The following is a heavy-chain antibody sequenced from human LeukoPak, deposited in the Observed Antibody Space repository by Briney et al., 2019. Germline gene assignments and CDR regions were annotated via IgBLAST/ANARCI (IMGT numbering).Heavy chain of an antibody. CDR3: AKDHRTYYDFWSGSNWFDP. D-gene: IGHD3-3*01. Sequence: GGSLRLSCAASGFTFSSYAMSWVRQAPGKGLEWVSAISGSGGSTYYADSVKGRFTISRNNSKNTLYLQMNSLRAEDTAVYYCAKDHRTYYDFWSGSNWFDPWGQGTLVTVSS. CDR2: ISGSGGST. V-gene: IGHV3-23*01. J-gene: IGHJ5*02. CDR1: GFTFSSYA.